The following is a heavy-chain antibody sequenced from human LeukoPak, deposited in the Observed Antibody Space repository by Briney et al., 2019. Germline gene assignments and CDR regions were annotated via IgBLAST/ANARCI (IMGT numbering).Heavy chain of an antibody. V-gene: IGHV3-30*02. Sequence: PGGSLRLSCAASGFTFSSYGMHWVRQAPGKGLEWVAFIRYDGSNKYYADSVKGRFTISRDNSKNTLYLQMNSLRAEDTAVYYCALVRALYDAFDIWGQGTMVTVSS. J-gene: IGHJ3*02. CDR1: GFTFSSYG. D-gene: IGHD3-9*01. CDR2: IRYDGSNK. CDR3: ALVRALYDAFDI.